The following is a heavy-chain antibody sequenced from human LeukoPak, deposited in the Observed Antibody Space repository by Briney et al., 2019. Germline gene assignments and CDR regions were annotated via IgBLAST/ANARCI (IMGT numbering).Heavy chain of an antibody. CDR3: ARDNGYSGYDSDY. J-gene: IGHJ4*02. CDR1: GYTFTSYD. CDR2: MNPNSGNT. D-gene: IGHD5-12*01. V-gene: IGHV1-18*01. Sequence: ASVKVSCKASGYTFTSYDINWVRQATGQGLEWMGWMNPNSGNTNYAQKLQGRVTMTTDTSTSTAYMELRSLRSDDTAVYYCARDNGYSGYDSDYWGQGTLVTVSS.